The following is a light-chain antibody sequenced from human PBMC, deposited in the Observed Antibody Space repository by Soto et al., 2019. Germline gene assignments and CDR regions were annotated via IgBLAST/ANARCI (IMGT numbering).Light chain of an antibody. CDR3: QLRSNWPPLYT. Sequence: EIVLTQSPAXXSLSPGERATLSCRASQSVSNYLAWYQQKPGQAPRLLISDASNRATGIPARFSGSGSGTDFTLTISSLEPEDFAVYYCQLRSNWPPLYTFGQGTKLDIK. CDR1: QSVSNY. J-gene: IGKJ2*01. CDR2: DAS. V-gene: IGKV3-11*01.